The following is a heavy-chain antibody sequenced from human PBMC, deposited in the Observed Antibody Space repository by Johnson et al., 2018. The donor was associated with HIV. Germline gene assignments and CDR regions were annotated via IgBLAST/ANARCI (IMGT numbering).Heavy chain of an antibody. Sequence: QVHLVESGGGVVQPGGSLRLSCAASGFTFSSYAMHWVRQAPGKGLEWVSVIYSGGSPYYADSVKGRFTISRDNSKNTLYLQMNSLRAEDTAVYYCAREAYCSGGSCYDAFDIWGQGTMVTVSS. J-gene: IGHJ3*02. CDR2: IYSGGSP. CDR3: AREAYCSGGSCYDAFDI. CDR1: GFTFSSYA. V-gene: IGHV3-NL1*01. D-gene: IGHD2-15*01.